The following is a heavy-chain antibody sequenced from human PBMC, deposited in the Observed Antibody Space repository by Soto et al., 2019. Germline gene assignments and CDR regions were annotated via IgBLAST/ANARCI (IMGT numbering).Heavy chain of an antibody. CDR3: ARIASAGRGWDV. V-gene: IGHV3-7*01. CDR2: IKQDGSEK. CDR1: GFTFSSYW. J-gene: IGHJ6*02. Sequence: EVQLVESGGGLVQPGGSLRLSCAASGFTFSSYWMSWVRQAPVKGLEWVGNIKQDGSEKNYVDFVEGRFTISRDNAENSLYRQMNSLRAEDTAVYYCARIASAGRGWDVWGQGTTVVVSS. D-gene: IGHD6-13*01.